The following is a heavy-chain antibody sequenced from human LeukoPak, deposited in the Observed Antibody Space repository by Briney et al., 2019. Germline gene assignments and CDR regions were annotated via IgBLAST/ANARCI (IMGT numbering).Heavy chain of an antibody. Sequence: SETLSLTCAVYGGSFSGYYWSWIRQPPGKGLEWIGEINHSGSTNYNPSLKSRVTISVDTSKNQFSLKLSSVTAADTAVYYYARGPRYYDFWSGFRGAFDIWGQGTMVTVSS. CDR3: ARGPRYYDFWSGFRGAFDI. V-gene: IGHV4-34*01. CDR2: INHSGST. J-gene: IGHJ3*02. D-gene: IGHD3-3*01. CDR1: GGSFSGYY.